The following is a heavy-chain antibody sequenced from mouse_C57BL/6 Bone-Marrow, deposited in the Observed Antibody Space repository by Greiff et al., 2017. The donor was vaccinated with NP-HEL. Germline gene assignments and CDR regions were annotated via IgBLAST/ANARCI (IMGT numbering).Heavy chain of an antibody. D-gene: IGHD1-1*01. J-gene: IGHJ2*01. CDR1: GYNFTNYW. V-gene: IGHV1-63*01. CDR3: ARSVCRGYLDD. CDR2: IYPGGGYT. Sequence: QVQLQQSGAELVRPGTSVKMSCKASGYNFTNYWIGWAKQRPGHGLEWIGDIYPGGGYTNYNEKFKGKDTLTADKSSSTAYMQFSSLTSEDSAIYYCARSVCRGYLDDWGQGTTLTVSS.